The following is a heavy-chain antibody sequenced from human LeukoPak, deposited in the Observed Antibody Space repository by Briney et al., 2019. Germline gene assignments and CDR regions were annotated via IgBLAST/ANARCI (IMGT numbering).Heavy chain of an antibody. V-gene: IGHV1-18*01. D-gene: IGHD1-26*01. J-gene: IGHJ4*02. Sequence: GASVKVSCKASGYTFTSYGISWVRQAPGQGLEWMGWISAYNGNTNYAQKLQGRVTMTTDTSTSTAYMELRSLRSDDTAVYYCARDQGGSYCPIIAFDYWGQGTLVTVSS. CDR3: ARDQGGSYCPIIAFDY. CDR1: GYTFTSYG. CDR2: ISAYNGNT.